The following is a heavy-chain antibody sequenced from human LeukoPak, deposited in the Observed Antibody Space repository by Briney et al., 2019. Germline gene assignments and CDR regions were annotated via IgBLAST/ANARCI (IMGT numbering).Heavy chain of an antibody. J-gene: IGHJ6*03. CDR1: GYTFTSYH. Sequence: SVKVSCKASGYTFTSYHMHWVRQAPGQGLEWMGGIIPIFGTANYAQKFQGRVTITADESTSTAYMELSSLRSEDTAVYYCARAGRHSSAWYGDDYYYYYMDVWGKGTTVTISS. CDR3: ARAGRHSSAWYGDDYYYYYMDV. V-gene: IGHV1-69*13. CDR2: IIPIFGTA. D-gene: IGHD6-19*01.